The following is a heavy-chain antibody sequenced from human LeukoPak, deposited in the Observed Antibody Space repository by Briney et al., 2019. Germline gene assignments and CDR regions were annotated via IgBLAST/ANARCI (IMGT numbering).Heavy chain of an antibody. J-gene: IGHJ4*02. CDR1: GGSISSYY. CDR2: IYYSGST. Sequence: SETLSLTCTVSGGSISSYYWSWIRQPPGKGLEWIGYIYYSGSTNYNPSLKSRVTISVDTSKNQFSLKLSSVTAADTAVYYCARDALRMWGYFDYWGQGTLVTVSS. CDR3: ARDALRMWGYFDY. D-gene: IGHD3-16*01. V-gene: IGHV4-59*12.